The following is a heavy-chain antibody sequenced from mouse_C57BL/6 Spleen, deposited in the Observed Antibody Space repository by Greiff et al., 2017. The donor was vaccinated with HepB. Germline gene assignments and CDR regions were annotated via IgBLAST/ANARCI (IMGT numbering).Heavy chain of an antibody. CDR2: ISSKSSNYAT. V-gene: IGHV10-3*01. Sequence: EVQLVESGGGLVQPKGSLKLSCAASGFTFNTYAMHWVCQAPGKGLEWVARISSKSSNYATYYADSVKDRFTISRDDSQSMLYLQMNDLKTEDTATYYCVGDGDYYGSSWFAYWGQGTLVTVSA. CDR3: VGDGDYYGSSWFAY. J-gene: IGHJ3*01. CDR1: GFTFNTYA. D-gene: IGHD1-1*01.